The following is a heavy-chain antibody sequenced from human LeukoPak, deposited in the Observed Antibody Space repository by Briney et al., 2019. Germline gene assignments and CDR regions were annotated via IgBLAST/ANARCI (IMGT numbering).Heavy chain of an antibody. CDR1: GFTFSSYW. Sequence: GGSLRLSCAASGFTFSSYWMHWVRQAPGKGLVWVSRINSDGSSTSYADSVKGRFTISRDNAKNSLYLQMNSLRAEDTAVYYCARALIAAAGGDWFDPWGQGTLVTVSS. CDR3: ARALIAAAGGDWFDP. J-gene: IGHJ5*02. D-gene: IGHD6-13*01. V-gene: IGHV3-74*01. CDR2: INSDGSST.